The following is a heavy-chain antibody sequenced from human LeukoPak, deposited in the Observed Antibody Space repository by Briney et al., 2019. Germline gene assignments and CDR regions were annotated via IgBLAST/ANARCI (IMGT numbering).Heavy chain of an antibody. J-gene: IGHJ4*02. CDR1: GGTFSSYA. CDR3: ERDKRWFHFDY. Sequence: SVKVSCKASGGTFSSYAISWVRQAPGQGLEWMGRIIPILGIANYAQKFQGRVTITADKSTSTAYMELSSLRSEDTAVYYCERDKRWFHFDYWGQGTLVTVSS. V-gene: IGHV1-69*04. CDR2: IIPILGIA. D-gene: IGHD4-23*01.